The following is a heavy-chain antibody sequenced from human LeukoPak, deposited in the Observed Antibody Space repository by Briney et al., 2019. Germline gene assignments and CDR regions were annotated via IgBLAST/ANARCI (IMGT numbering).Heavy chain of an antibody. D-gene: IGHD3-10*01. CDR2: ISSSSSYI. Sequence: GGSLRLSCAASGFTFSSYSMNWVRQAPGKGLEWVSSISSSSSYIYYADSVKGRFTISRDNAKNSLYLQMNSLRAEDTAVYYCAKGPQGITMVRGVIPFTNWFDPWGQGTLVTVSS. CDR1: GFTFSSYS. V-gene: IGHV3-21*01. CDR3: AKGPQGITMVRGVIPFTNWFDP. J-gene: IGHJ5*02.